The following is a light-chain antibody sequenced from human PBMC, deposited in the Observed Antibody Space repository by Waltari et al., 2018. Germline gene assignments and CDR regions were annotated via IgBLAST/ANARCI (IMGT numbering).Light chain of an antibody. Sequence: SALTQPASVPGAPGQSTTIPCTGISNHVGGYNYCSWYQQHPGKAPKLIIYDFNNRPSGISYRFSGSKSGDTASLTISGLQPEDEADYYCSSCASTIPLGVFGGGTKLTVL. CDR1: SNHVGGYNY. CDR3: SSCASTIPLGV. V-gene: IGLV2-14*01. J-gene: IGLJ3*02. CDR2: DFN.